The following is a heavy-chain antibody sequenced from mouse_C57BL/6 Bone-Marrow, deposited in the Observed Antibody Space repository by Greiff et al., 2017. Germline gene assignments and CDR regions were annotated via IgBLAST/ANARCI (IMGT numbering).Heavy chain of an antibody. CDR2: ISDGGSYT. J-gene: IGHJ3*01. V-gene: IGHV5-4*01. Sequence: EVQGVESGGGLVKPGGSLKLSCAASGFTFSSYAMSWVRQTPEKRLEWVATISDGGSYTYYPDNVKGRFTISRDNAKNNLYLQMSHLKSEDTAMYYCARGRAIVTPWFAYWGQGTLVTVSA. CDR1: GFTFSSYA. CDR3: ARGRAIVTPWFAY. D-gene: IGHD2-5*01.